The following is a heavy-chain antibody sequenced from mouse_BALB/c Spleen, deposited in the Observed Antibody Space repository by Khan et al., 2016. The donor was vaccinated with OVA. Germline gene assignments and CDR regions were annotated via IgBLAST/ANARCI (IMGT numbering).Heavy chain of an antibody. J-gene: IGHJ1*01. CDR1: GFTFSSYS. Sequence: EVQLVESGGGLVQPGGSLKLSCAASGFTFSSYSKPWVRQTPEKRLEWVANISSGGNYTYYTDSVRGQFTITTDNANSTLYMQLSSLTSEDSAMFYCARPAITSVGATSYWFFDVWGEGTTVTVSS. CDR2: ISSGGNYT. V-gene: IGHV5-9-3*01. CDR3: ARPAITSVGATSYWFFDV. D-gene: IGHD1-1*01.